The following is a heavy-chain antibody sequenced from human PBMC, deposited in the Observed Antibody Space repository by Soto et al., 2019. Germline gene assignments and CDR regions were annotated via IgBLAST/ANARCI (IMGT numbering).Heavy chain of an antibody. D-gene: IGHD3-3*01. Sequence: PGGSLRLSCAASGFTFDDYAMHWVRQAPGKGLEWVSGISWNSGSIGYADSAKGRFTISRDNAKNSLYLQMNSLRAEDTALYYCAKDHRSGSGYYPELDYWGQGTLVTVSS. CDR3: AKDHRSGSGYYPELDY. J-gene: IGHJ4*02. CDR1: GFTFDDYA. V-gene: IGHV3-9*01. CDR2: ISWNSGSI.